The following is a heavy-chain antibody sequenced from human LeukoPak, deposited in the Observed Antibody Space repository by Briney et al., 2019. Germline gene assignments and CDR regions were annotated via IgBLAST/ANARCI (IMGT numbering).Heavy chain of an antibody. V-gene: IGHV3-64*04. CDR1: GFAFSTYL. CDR3: AGYGDHGDYYYYSGMDV. J-gene: IGHJ6*02. D-gene: IGHD4-17*01. CDR2: IDSDGGRT. Sequence: GGSLRLSCSASGFAFSTYLMHWVRQAPGKGLECISGIDSDGGRTYYADSVKGRFTISRDNSKNTLYLQMNSLRPEDTAVYYCAGYGDHGDYYYYSGMDVWGRGTTVTVSS.